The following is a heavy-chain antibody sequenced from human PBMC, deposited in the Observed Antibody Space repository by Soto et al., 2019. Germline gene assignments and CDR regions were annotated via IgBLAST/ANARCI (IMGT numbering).Heavy chain of an antibody. D-gene: IGHD2-15*01. J-gene: IGHJ6*03. Sequence: GGSLRLSCAASGFTFSSYAMSWVRQAPGKGLEWVSAISGSGGSTYYADSVKGRFTISRDNSKNTLYLKMKGLRAEDTAVYYCATFLGYCSGGSCYSGYYYYYYMDVWGKGTTVTVSS. CDR1: GFTFSSYA. V-gene: IGHV3-23*01. CDR2: ISGSGGST. CDR3: ATFLGYCSGGSCYSGYYYYYYMDV.